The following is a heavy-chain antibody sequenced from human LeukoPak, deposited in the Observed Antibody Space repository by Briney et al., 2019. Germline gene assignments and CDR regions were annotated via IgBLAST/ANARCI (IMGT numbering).Heavy chain of an antibody. CDR1: GYTFTSYY. D-gene: IGHD2-2*02. J-gene: IGHJ6*04. Sequence: GASVNVSCKASGYTFTSYYMHWVRQAPGQGLEWMGLINPNSGGTNYAQKFQGRVTMTRDTSTSTAYMELSSLRSDDTAVYYCARLCPDCSSTSCYNGIEGRGTLTTVTAAS. V-gene: IGHV1-2*06. CDR2: INPNSGGT. CDR3: ARLCPDCSSTSCYNGIEG.